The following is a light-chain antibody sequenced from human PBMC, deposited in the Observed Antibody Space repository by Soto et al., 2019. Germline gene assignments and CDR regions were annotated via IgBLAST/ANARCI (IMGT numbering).Light chain of an antibody. J-gene: IGKJ1*01. V-gene: IGKV3-20*01. CDR2: HTS. Sequence: IVLTQSPCSLLLSPEERATLSCMASRSVGGALAWYKQRTGQAPRLLVYHTSNRATGIPDRFIASGSGTDFTLTISRLEPEDFAVYYCQQYESSPRTFGQG. CDR3: QQYESSPRT. CDR1: RSVGGA.